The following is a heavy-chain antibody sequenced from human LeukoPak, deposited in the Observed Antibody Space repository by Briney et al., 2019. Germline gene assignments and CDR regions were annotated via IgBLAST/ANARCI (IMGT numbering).Heavy chain of an antibody. J-gene: IGHJ3*02. V-gene: IGHV1-8*02. D-gene: IGHD2-21*02. Sequence: GASVKVSCKASGYTFTSYDINWVRQATGQGLEWMGWMNPNSGNTGYTQKFQGRVTMTRNTSISTAYMELSSLRSEDTAVYYCARVVLAYCGGDCYERAFDIWGQGTMVTVSS. CDR1: GYTFTSYD. CDR3: ARVVLAYCGGDCYERAFDI. CDR2: MNPNSGNT.